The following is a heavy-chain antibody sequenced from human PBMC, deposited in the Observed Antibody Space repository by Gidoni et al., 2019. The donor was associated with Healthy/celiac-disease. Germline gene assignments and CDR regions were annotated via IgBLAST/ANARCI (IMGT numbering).Heavy chain of an antibody. CDR2: IYYSGST. Sequence: QLQLQESGPGLVQPSETLSLTCTVSGGSISSSSYYWGWIRQPPGKGLEWFGSIYYSGSTYYNPSLKSRCTISVDTSKNQFSLKLSSGTAADTAVYYCASSIQLWPLVYFDYWGQGTLVTVSS. CDR1: GGSISSSSYY. D-gene: IGHD5-18*01. J-gene: IGHJ4*02. V-gene: IGHV4-39*01. CDR3: ASSIQLWPLVYFDY.